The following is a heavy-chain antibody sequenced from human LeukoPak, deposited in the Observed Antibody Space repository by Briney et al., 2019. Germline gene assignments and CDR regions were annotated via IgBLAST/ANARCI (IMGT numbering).Heavy chain of an antibody. D-gene: IGHD5-12*01. CDR2: IGISSGNT. J-gene: IGHJ4*01. CDR3: ARDHRYAFDN. Sequence: GGSLRLSCAASGFNFIDYSMNWVRQAPGKGLEWISYIGISSGNTKYADSVKGRFTISRDKARNSLYLQMNSLRVEDTAIYYCARDHRYAFDNWGHGTLVTVSS. CDR1: GFNFIDYS. V-gene: IGHV3-48*01.